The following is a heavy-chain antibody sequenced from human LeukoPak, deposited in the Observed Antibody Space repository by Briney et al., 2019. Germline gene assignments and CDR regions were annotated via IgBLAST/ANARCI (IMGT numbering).Heavy chain of an antibody. Sequence: SETLSLTCAVYGGSFSGYYWSWIRQPPGKGLEWIGEINHSGSTNYNPSLKSRVTISVDTSKNQFSLKLSSVTAADTAVYYCARELMDYYGSGSYYNVIYDWGQGALVTVSS. CDR1: GGSFSGYY. V-gene: IGHV4-34*01. CDR2: INHSGST. J-gene: IGHJ4*02. CDR3: ARELMDYYGSGSYYNVIYD. D-gene: IGHD3-10*01.